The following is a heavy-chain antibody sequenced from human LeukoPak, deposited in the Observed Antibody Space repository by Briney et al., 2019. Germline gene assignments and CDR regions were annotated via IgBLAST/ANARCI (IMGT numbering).Heavy chain of an antibody. Sequence: SETLSLTCTVAGGSISSYYWSWIRQPAGKGLEWIGRIYSTGSTNYNPSLKSRVTISVDNSKNQFSLKLSSVTAAGTAVYYCARDRSGWYGQEYWGQGNLVTVSS. CDR1: GGSISSYY. CDR3: ARDRSGWYGQEY. J-gene: IGHJ4*02. CDR2: IYSTGST. D-gene: IGHD6-19*01. V-gene: IGHV4-4*07.